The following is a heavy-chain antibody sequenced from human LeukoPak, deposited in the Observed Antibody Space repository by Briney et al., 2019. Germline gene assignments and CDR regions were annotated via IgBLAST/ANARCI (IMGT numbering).Heavy chain of an antibody. D-gene: IGHD3-22*01. CDR2: ISYDGSNK. Sequence: LSGGSLRLSCAASGFTFSSYAMHWVRQAPGKGLEWVAVISYDGSNKYYADSVKGRFTISRDNSKNTLYLQMNSLRAEDTAVYYCARDPKIFTMMNAFDIWGQGTMVTVSS. CDR1: GFTFSSYA. J-gene: IGHJ3*02. V-gene: IGHV3-30-3*01. CDR3: ARDPKIFTMMNAFDI.